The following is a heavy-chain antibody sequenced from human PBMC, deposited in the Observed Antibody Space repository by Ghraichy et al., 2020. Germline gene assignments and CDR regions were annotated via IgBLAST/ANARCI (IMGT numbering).Heavy chain of an antibody. J-gene: IGHJ4*02. CDR3: AKGTAMDY. CDR2: ISWNSGSI. V-gene: IGHV3-9*01. D-gene: IGHD5-18*01. CDR1: GFTFDDYA. Sequence: SLNISCAASGFTFDDYAMHWVRQAPGKGLEWVSGISWNSGSIGYADSVKGRFTISRDNAKNSLYLQMNSLRAEDTALYYCAKGTAMDYWGQGTLVTVSS.